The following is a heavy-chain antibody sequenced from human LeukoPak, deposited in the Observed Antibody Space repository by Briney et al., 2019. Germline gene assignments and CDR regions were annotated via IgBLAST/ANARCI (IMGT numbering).Heavy chain of an antibody. Sequence: GGSLRLSCAASGFTFSSYAMSWVRQAPGKGLEWVSAISGSGGSTYYADSVKGRFTISRDNSKNTLYLQMNSLRAEDTAVYYCARDTSRYYYYYGMDVWGQGTTVTVSS. D-gene: IGHD3-3*01. CDR1: GFTFSSYA. V-gene: IGHV3-23*01. CDR3: ARDTSRYYYYYGMDV. J-gene: IGHJ6*02. CDR2: ISGSGGST.